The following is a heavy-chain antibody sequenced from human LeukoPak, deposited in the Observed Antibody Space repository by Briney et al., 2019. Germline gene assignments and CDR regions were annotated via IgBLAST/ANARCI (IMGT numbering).Heavy chain of an antibody. CDR2: IRASGGST. Sequence: PGGSLRLSCAASGFSFSSYAITWVRQAPGKGLEWVSAIRASGGSTYYADSVKGRFTISRDNSKNTLYLQMNSLRAEDTAVYYCAKGEGDSSGYYHDAFDIWGQGTMVTVSS. V-gene: IGHV3-23*01. CDR3: AKGEGDSSGYYHDAFDI. CDR1: GFSFSSYA. D-gene: IGHD3-22*01. J-gene: IGHJ3*02.